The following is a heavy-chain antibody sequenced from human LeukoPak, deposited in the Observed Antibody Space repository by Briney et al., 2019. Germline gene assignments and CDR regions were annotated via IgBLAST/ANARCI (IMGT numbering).Heavy chain of an antibody. V-gene: IGHV3-23*01. CDR3: ARVPAVGYYYYMDV. Sequence: PGGSLRLSCAASGFTFSNAWMTWVRQAPGKGLEWVSAISGSGGSTYYADSVKGRFTISRDNSKNTLYLQMNSLRAEDTAVYYCARVPAVGYYYYMDVWGKGTTVTVSS. CDR1: GFTFSNAW. J-gene: IGHJ6*03. CDR2: ISGSGGST. D-gene: IGHD2-2*01.